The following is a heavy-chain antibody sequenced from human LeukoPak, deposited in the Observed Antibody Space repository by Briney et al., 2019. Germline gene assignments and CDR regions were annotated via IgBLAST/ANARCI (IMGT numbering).Heavy chain of an antibody. CDR1: GGSISSYY. V-gene: IGHV4-59*01. Sequence: SETLSLTCTVSGGSISSYYWSWIRQPPGKGLEWIGYIYYSGSTNYNPSLKSRVTISVDTSKNQFSLKLSSVTAADTAVYYCARGKGYYYDSSGSDAFDIWGQGTMVTVSS. J-gene: IGHJ3*02. CDR3: ARGKGYYYDSSGSDAFDI. CDR2: IYYSGST. D-gene: IGHD3-22*01.